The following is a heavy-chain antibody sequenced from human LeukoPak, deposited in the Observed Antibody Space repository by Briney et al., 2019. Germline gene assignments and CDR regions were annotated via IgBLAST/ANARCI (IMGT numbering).Heavy chain of an antibody. CDR1: RFTFSSYN. V-gene: IGHV3-15*01. CDR2: IRSKTDGGTT. Sequence: GGSLRLSCAASRFTFSSYNMKWVRQAPGKGLEWVGRIRSKTDGGTTDYAAPVEGRFPISRDDSKNTLYLQMNSLKTEDTAVYYCSTAAHHWGQGTLVIVSS. J-gene: IGHJ1*01. CDR3: STAAHH.